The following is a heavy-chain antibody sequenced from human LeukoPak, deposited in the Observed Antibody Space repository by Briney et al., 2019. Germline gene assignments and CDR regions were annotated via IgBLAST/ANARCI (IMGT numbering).Heavy chain of an antibody. J-gene: IGHJ4*02. CDR2: ISNSGTYI. CDR1: GFSFNTYT. Sequence: GGSLRLSCAASGFSFNTYTMNWVRQAPGKGLEWVSSISNSGTYIDYADSVKGRFTISRDNAKNSVYLQMNSLRAEDTAVYYCARETGEAFDYWGQGTLVTVSS. D-gene: IGHD7-27*01. CDR3: ARETGEAFDY. V-gene: IGHV3-21*01.